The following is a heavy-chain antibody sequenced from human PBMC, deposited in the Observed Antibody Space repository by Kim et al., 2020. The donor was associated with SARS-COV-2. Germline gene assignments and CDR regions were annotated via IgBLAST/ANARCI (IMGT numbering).Heavy chain of an antibody. Sequence: SETLSLTCTVSGGSISGYYWSWIRQPPGKGLEWIGYIYYSGSTNYNPSLKSRVTISVDTSKNQFSLTLSSVTAADTAVYYCASSRILWWYPSFDYWGQGTLVTVSS. V-gene: IGHV4-59*01. CDR1: GGSISGYY. D-gene: IGHD2-15*01. CDR2: IYYSGST. J-gene: IGHJ4*02. CDR3: ASSRILWWYPSFDY.